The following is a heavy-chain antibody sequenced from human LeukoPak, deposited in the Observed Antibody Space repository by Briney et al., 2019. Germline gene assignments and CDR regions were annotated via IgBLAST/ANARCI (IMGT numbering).Heavy chain of an antibody. Sequence: ASVKVSCKASGYTFTSYDINWVRQATGQGLEWMGWMNPNSGNTGYAQKFQGRVTMTRNTSISTAYMELSSLRSEDTAVYYCARGSSYYYDVAWFDPWGQGTLVTVSS. V-gene: IGHV1-8*01. CDR2: MNPNSGNT. J-gene: IGHJ5*02. D-gene: IGHD3-22*01. CDR3: ARGSSYYYDVAWFDP. CDR1: GYTFTSYD.